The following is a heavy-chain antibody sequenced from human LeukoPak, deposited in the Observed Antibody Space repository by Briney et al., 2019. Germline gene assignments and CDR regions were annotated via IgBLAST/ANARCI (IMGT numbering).Heavy chain of an antibody. D-gene: IGHD3-22*01. V-gene: IGHV3-64*04. CDR2: ISSNGGST. Sequence: SGGSLRLSCSASGFTFSSYAMHWVRQAPGKGLEYVSAISSNGGSTYYADSVKGRFTISRDNSKNTLYLQMNSLRAEDTAVYYCAKDRTVVVITNWFDPWGQGTLVTVSS. J-gene: IGHJ5*02. CDR3: AKDRTVVVITNWFDP. CDR1: GFTFSSYA.